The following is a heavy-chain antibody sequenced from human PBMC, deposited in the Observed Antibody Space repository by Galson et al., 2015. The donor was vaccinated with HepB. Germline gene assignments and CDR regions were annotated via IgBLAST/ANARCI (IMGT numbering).Heavy chain of an antibody. CDR2: TYYRSKWYN. CDR3: ARDLGVAAAGVFDY. Sequence: CAISGDSVSSNSAAWNWIRQSPSRGLEWLGRTYYRSKWYNDYAVSVKSRITINPDTSKNQFSLQLNSETPEDTAVYYCARDLGVAAAGVFDYWGQGTLVTVSS. CDR1: GDSVSSNSAA. V-gene: IGHV6-1*01. D-gene: IGHD6-13*01. J-gene: IGHJ4*02.